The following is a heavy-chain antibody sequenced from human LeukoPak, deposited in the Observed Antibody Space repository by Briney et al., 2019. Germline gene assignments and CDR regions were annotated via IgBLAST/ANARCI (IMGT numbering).Heavy chain of an antibody. V-gene: IGHV3-23*01. CDR2: ISGSGGST. CDR1: GFTFSSYA. J-gene: IGHJ6*02. Sequence: GGSLRLSCAASGFTFSSYAMSWIRQAPGKGLEWVSAISGSGGSTYYAASGKGRFTISRDNSKNTLYLQMNSLRVEDTAVYYCAKALGTTVTTGYYYYGMDVWGQGTTVTVSS. D-gene: IGHD4-17*01. CDR3: AKALGTTVTTGYYYYGMDV.